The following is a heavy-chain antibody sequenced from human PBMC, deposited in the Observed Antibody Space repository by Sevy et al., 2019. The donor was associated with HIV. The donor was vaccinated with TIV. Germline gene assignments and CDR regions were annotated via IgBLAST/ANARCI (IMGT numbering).Heavy chain of an antibody. J-gene: IGHJ4*02. CDR3: ARDSLTVY. D-gene: IGHD2-8*02. CDR2: ISSSSSTI. Sequence: GGSLRFSCAASGFTFSSYSMNWVRQAPGKGLEWVSYISSSSSTIYYADSVKGRFTISRDNAKNSLYLQMNSLRAEDTAVYYCARDSLTVYWGQGTLVTVSS. V-gene: IGHV3-48*01. CDR1: GFTFSSYS.